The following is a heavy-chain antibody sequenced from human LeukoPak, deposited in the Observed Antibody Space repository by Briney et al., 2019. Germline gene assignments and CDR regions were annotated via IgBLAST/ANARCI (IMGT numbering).Heavy chain of an antibody. CDR1: GYSFTSYW. D-gene: IGHD6-13*01. J-gene: IGHJ6*04. CDR3: ARLEAAAGSYYYGMDV. CDR2: IYPGDSDT. Sequence: GESLKISCKGSGYSFTSYWIGWVRQMPGKGLEWMGIIYPGDSDTRYSPSFQGQVTISADKSISTAYLQWSSLKASDTAMYYCARLEAAAGSYYYGMDVWGKGTTVTVSS. V-gene: IGHV5-51*01.